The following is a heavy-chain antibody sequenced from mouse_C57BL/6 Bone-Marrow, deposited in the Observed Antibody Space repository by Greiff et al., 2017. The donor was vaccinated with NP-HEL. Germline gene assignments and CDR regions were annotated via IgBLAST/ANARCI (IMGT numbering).Heavy chain of an antibody. CDR1: GYSITSGYY. CDR2: ISYDGSN. Sequence: EVKLQESGPGLVEPSQSLSLTCSVTGYSITSGYYWNWIRQFPGNKLEWMGYISYDGSNNYNPSLKNRISITRDTSKNQFFLKLNSVTTEDTATYYCARGGQFYFDYWGQGTTLTVSS. CDR3: ARGGQFYFDY. J-gene: IGHJ2*01. V-gene: IGHV3-6*01.